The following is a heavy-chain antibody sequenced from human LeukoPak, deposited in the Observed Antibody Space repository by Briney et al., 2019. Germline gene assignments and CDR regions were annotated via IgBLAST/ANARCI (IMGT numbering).Heavy chain of an antibody. J-gene: IGHJ4*02. CDR3: AKVGSGSGQY. CDR2: ISGSGGST. Sequence: GGSLRLSCAASGFTFSSYAMSWLRQAPGKGLEWVSAISGSGGSTYYADSVKGRFTISRDNSKNTLHLQMNSLRAEDTAVYYCAKVGSGSGQYWGQGTLVTVSS. CDR1: GFTFSSYA. D-gene: IGHD3-3*01. V-gene: IGHV3-23*01.